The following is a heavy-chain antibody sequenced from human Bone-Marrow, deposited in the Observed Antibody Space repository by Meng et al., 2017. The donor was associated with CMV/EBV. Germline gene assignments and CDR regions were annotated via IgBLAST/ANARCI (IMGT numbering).Heavy chain of an antibody. J-gene: IGHJ4*02. CDR2: IYYSGST. CDR1: GYSISSGYY. D-gene: IGHD1-26*01. CDR3: ASSKGHGGSYYSGYFDY. V-gene: IGHV4-61*01. Sequence: SETLSLTCTVSGYSISSGYYWGWIRQPPGKGLEWIGYIYYSGSTNYNPSLKSRVTISVDTSKNQFSLKLSSVTAADTAVYYCASSKGHGGSYYSGYFDYWGQGKLVNVAS.